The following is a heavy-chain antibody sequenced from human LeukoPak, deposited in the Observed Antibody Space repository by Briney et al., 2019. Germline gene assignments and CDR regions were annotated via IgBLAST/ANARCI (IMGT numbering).Heavy chain of an antibody. CDR3: ARLGYCTGGNCFYFFDY. CDR1: GYNFPNYW. D-gene: IGHD2-8*02. CDR2: IYPGDSTT. Sequence: PGESLKISCKGSGYNFPNYWIGWVRQMPGKGLEWLGIIYPGDSTTRYSPSFQGQVTISADKSISTTYLQWTSLKASDTAMYYCARLGYCTGGNCFYFFDYWGQGTLVTVSS. J-gene: IGHJ4*02. V-gene: IGHV5-51*01.